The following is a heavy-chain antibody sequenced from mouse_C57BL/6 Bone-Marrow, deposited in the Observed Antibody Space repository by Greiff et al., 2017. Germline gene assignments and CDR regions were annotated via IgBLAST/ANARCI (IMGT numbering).Heavy chain of an antibody. V-gene: IGHV1-5*01. D-gene: IGHD2-9*01. CDR3: ALLWLRRWHFDY. Sequence: VQLKQPGTVLARPGASVKMSCKTSGYTFTSYWMHWVKQRPGQGLEWIGAIYPGNSDTSYNQKFKGKAKLTAVTSASTAYMELSSLTNEDSAVYYCALLWLRRWHFDYWGQGTTLTVSS. J-gene: IGHJ2*01. CDR1: GYTFTSYW. CDR2: IYPGNSDT.